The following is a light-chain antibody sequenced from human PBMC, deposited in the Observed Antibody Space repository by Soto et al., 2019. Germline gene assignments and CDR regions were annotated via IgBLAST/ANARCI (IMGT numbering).Light chain of an antibody. CDR3: CSYAGSSTPYV. CDR1: SSDVGSYNF. CDR2: EVS. Sequence: QSVLTQPASVSGSPGQSITISCTGTSSDVGSYNFVSWYQQHPGKAPKLMIYEVSKRPSGVSNRFSGSKSGNTASLTISGLQDEDEADYYCCSYAGSSTPYVFGTGTKVTVL. V-gene: IGLV2-23*02. J-gene: IGLJ1*01.